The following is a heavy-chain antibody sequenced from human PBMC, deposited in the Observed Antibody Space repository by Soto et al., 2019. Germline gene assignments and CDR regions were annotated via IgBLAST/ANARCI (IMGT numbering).Heavy chain of an antibody. CDR3: AKLGTYYDILTGYFYYSYMDV. D-gene: IGHD3-9*01. J-gene: IGHJ6*03. CDR1: GGSTRSGY. Sequence: QVQLQESGPGLVKPSETLSLTCSVSGGSTRSGYWSWIRQPPGKGLEWIGYIYHSGSTKYNPSLKSRVTISRDTPENQFSLKVNSVTAADTAVYYCAKLGTYYDILTGYFYYSYMDVWGKGTTVTVSS. CDR2: IYHSGST. V-gene: IGHV4-59*08.